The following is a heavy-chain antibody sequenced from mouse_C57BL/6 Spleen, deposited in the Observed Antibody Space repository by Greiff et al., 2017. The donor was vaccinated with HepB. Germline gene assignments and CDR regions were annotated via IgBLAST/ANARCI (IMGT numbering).Heavy chain of an antibody. CDR1: GYTFTSYW. CDR2: IDPSDSYT. CDR3: ARRIYDGAYYYAMDY. J-gene: IGHJ4*01. D-gene: IGHD2-3*01. V-gene: IGHV1-69*01. Sequence: VQLQQPGAELVMPGASVKLSCKASGYTFTSYWMHWVKQRPGQGLEWIGEIDPSDSYTNYNQKFKGKSTLTVDKSSSTAYMQLSSLISEDSAVYYCARRIYDGAYYYAMDYWGQGTSVTVSS.